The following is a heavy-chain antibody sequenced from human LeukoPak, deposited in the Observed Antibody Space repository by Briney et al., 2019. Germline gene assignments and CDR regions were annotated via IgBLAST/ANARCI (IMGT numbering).Heavy chain of an antibody. CDR1: GFTVFSNY. V-gene: IGHV3-53*01. Sequence: PGGSLRLSCAACGFTVFSNYMSWVRQASGKGLEWVSVLYSDGRTFYSGSVRGRFTISRDKSKNTVYLQMNSLRVEDTAVYYCASGSTMVQGVIFAYWGQGTLVTVAS. CDR3: ASGSTMVQGVIFAY. CDR2: LYSDGRT. D-gene: IGHD3-10*01. J-gene: IGHJ4*02.